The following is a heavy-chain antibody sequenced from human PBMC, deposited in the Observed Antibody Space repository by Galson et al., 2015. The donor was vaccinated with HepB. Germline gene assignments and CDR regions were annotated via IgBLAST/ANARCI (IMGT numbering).Heavy chain of an antibody. Sequence: SLRLSCAASGFTFSGSAMHWVRQASGKGLEWVGRIRSKANSYATAYAASVKGRFTISRDDSKNTAYLQMNSLKTEDTAMYYCARRSYFGSGSRAFDIWGQGTMVTVSS. CDR2: IRSKANSYAT. CDR3: ARRSYFGSGSRAFDI. CDR1: GFTFSGSA. V-gene: IGHV3-73*01. D-gene: IGHD3-10*01. J-gene: IGHJ3*02.